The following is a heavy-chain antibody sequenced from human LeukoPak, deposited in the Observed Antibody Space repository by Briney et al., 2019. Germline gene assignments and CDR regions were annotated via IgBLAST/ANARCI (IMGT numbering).Heavy chain of an antibody. CDR1: GFTFSNYG. V-gene: IGHV3-23*01. CDR3: ARVNYDYVWGSYRPRPPDY. CDR2: ISGSGGNT. Sequence: GGSLRLSCAASGFTFSNYGMSWVRQAPGKGLEWVSTISGSGGNTYYADSVKGRFTISRDTSKNTLYLQMNSLRAEDTAVYYCARVNYDYVWGSYRPRPPDYWGQGTLVTVSS. J-gene: IGHJ4*02. D-gene: IGHD3-16*02.